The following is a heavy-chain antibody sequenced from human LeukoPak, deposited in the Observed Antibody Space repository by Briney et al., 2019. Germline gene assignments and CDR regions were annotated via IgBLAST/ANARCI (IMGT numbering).Heavy chain of an antibody. CDR1: GGSISSGDYY. D-gene: IGHD4-17*01. Sequence: PSETLSLTCTVSGGSISSGDYYWSWIRQPPGKGLEWIGYIYYSGSTYYNPSLKSRVTISVDTSKNQFSLKLSSVTAADTAVYYCARGPYGDYSDFLGGFHYWGQGTLVTVSS. CDR3: ARGPYGDYSDFLGGFHY. CDR2: IYYSGST. J-gene: IGHJ4*02. V-gene: IGHV4-30-4*01.